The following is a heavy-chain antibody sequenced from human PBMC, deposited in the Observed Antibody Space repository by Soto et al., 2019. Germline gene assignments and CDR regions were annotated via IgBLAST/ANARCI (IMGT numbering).Heavy chain of an antibody. J-gene: IGHJ6*03. CDR3: ARDQASSSSYYYYYMDV. D-gene: IGHD6-6*01. V-gene: IGHV3-30*04. Sequence: GGSLRLSCAASGFTFSSYAMSWVRQAPGKGLEWVAVISYDGSNKYYADSVKGRFTISRDNSKNTLYLQMNSLRAEDTAVYYCARDQASSSSYYYYYMDVWGKGTTVTVSS. CDR1: GFTFSSYA. CDR2: ISYDGSNK.